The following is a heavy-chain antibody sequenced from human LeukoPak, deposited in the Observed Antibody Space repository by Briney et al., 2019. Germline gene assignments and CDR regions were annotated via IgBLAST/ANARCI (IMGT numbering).Heavy chain of an antibody. D-gene: IGHD2-2*01. J-gene: IGHJ4*02. V-gene: IGHV1-18*01. CDR3: ARDRGYCSSTSCPVDY. CDR1: NYTFTSYG. CDR2: ISAYNGNT. Sequence: SVKVSCKASNYTFTSYGINWVRQAPGQGLEWMGWISAYNGNTNYAQKFQGRVTMTTDTSTSTAYMELRSLRSDDTAVYYCARDRGYCSSTSCPVDYWGQGTLVTVSS.